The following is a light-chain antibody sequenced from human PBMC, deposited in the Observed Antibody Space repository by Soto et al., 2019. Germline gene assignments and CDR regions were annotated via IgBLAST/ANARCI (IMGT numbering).Light chain of an antibody. J-gene: IGLJ1*01. CDR1: SSDVGACDC. CDR3: SSFTSSSTYV. CDR2: EVN. V-gene: IGLV2-14*03. Sequence: QSALTQPASVSGSPGQSIAISCTGTSSDVGACDCVSWYQQHPGKAPKLMIYEVNNRPSGVSNRFSGSKSGNTASLTISGLQAEDEADYYCSSFTSSSTYVFGTGTKLTVL.